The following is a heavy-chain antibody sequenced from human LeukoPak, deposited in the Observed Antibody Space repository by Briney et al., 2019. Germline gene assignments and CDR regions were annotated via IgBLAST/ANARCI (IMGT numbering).Heavy chain of an antibody. V-gene: IGHV3-7*01. J-gene: IGHJ4*02. CDR2: TKPDGSGK. CDR3: ARADYFDY. Sequence: GGSLRLSCAASGFTFSPYWMSWVRQAPGTGLEWVANTKPDGSGKYYEDSVKGRFTISRDNTKNSLYLQMNSLRADDTAVYYCARADYFDYWGQGTLVTVSS. CDR1: GFTFSPYW.